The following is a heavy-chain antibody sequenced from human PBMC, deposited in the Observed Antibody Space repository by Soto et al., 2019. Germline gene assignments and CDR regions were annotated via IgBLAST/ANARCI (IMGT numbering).Heavy chain of an antibody. CDR3: AKXXXXXXXXXXXXPFDY. V-gene: IGHV3-9*01. CDR1: XXRFDXYA. Sequence: EVQLVESGGGLVQPGRSLRLSCAGYXXRFDXYAMHWVRQAPGKGLXWLSGISWNSGTMGYADSVKGRFTISRDNAKNSLYLQMNSLRAEDTAFYXCAKXXXXXXXXXXXXPFDYWGQGTLVTVSS. J-gene: IGHJ4*02. CDR2: ISWNSGTM.